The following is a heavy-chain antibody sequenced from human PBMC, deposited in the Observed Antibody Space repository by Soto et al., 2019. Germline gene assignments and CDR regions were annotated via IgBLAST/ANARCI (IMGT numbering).Heavy chain of an antibody. CDR1: GFTFSNYP. CDR2: IGGSTGTI. V-gene: IGHV3-48*01. D-gene: IGHD6-13*01. Sequence: EVQLVESGGGLVQPGGSLRLSCAASGFTFSNYPMNWVRQAPGKGLEWLSYIGGSTGTIFYADSVKGRFTISRDNAKNSLHLQMNSLRAEDTAVYYCAREGLSSNWLNWFDPWGQGTLVTVSS. J-gene: IGHJ5*02. CDR3: AREGLSSNWLNWFDP.